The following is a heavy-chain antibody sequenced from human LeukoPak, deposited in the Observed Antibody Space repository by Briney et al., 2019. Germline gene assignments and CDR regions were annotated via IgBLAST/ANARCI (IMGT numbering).Heavy chain of an antibody. Sequence: KPGGSLRLSCAASGFTFSSYSMNWVRQAPGKGLEWVSSISSSSSYIYYADSVKGRFTISRDNAKNSLYLQMNSLRAEDTAVYYCARQDLSGSHSNYDYWGQGTLVTVSS. V-gene: IGHV3-21*01. CDR3: ARQDLSGSHSNYDY. CDR1: GFTFSSYS. CDR2: ISSSSSYI. J-gene: IGHJ4*02. D-gene: IGHD4-11*01.